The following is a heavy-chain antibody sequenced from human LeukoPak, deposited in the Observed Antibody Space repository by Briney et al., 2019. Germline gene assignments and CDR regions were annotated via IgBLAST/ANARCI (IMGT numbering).Heavy chain of an antibody. J-gene: IGHJ4*02. CDR1: GFTFSSYA. CDR3: AKYLSIGSSFDS. CDR2: ISGSGGST. V-gene: IGHV3-23*01. Sequence: GGSLRLSCAASGFTFSSYAMSWVRQAPGKGREWVSAISGSGGSTYYADSVTGRFTISRANPKNTLYLQMISLRAEDTAVYYCAKYLSIGSSFDSWGQGTLVTVSS. D-gene: IGHD3-3*02.